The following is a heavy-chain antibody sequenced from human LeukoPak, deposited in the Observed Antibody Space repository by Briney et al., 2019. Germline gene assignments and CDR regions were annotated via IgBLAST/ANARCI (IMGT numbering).Heavy chain of an antibody. D-gene: IGHD2-21*02. Sequence: PGGSLRLSCAASGFTFSSYSMNWVRQAPGKGLEWVSSISSSSSYIYYADSVKGRFTISRDNSKNTLYLQMNSLRAEDTAVYYCAKAGCGGDCHDYWGQGTLVTVSS. J-gene: IGHJ4*02. CDR3: AKAGCGGDCHDY. CDR1: GFTFSSYS. CDR2: ISSSSSYI. V-gene: IGHV3-21*01.